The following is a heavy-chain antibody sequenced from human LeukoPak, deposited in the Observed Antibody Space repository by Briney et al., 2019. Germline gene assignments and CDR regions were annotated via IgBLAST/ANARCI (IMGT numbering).Heavy chain of an antibody. D-gene: IGHD1-14*01. J-gene: IGHJ4*02. CDR3: ARVNGFNHLLTDY. Sequence: PSETLSLTCSLSSGAISSYYWNWIRQPPGKGLEWIGYIYYTGFTNYNPSLRSRVTISVDTSKNQFSLKLSSVTAADTAVYYCARVNGFNHLLTDYWGQGTLVTVSS. CDR1: SGAISSYY. V-gene: IGHV4-59*01. CDR2: IYYTGFT.